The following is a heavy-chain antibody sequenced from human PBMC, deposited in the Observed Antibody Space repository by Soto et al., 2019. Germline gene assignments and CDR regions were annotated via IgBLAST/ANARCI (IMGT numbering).Heavy chain of an antibody. CDR1: GFTSSDHY. J-gene: IGHJ4*02. V-gene: IGHV3-72*01. CDR2: LKNKADGYTA. Sequence: EVQLVESGGGLVQPGGSLRLSCAASGFTSSDHYMEWVRQAPGKGLEWVGRLKNKADGYTAECAASVKGRFTVSGDDSMNFLFLQMNSLKTEDTAVYYRARRSQSRREFDYWGRGTLVTVSS. CDR3: ARRSQSRREFDY.